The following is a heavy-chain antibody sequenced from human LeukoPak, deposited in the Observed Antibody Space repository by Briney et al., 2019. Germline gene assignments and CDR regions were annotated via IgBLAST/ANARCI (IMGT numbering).Heavy chain of an antibody. CDR1: GFTFSSYA. D-gene: IGHD3-10*01. Sequence: GGSLRLSCAASGFTFSSYAMSWVRQAPGKGLVWVSRINSDGSRTNYADSVKGRFTISRDNAKNTLYLQMNSLRAEDTAIYYCARDVGEYQILGFDYWGQGTLVTVSS. CDR2: INSDGSRT. J-gene: IGHJ4*02. CDR3: ARDVGEYQILGFDY. V-gene: IGHV3-74*01.